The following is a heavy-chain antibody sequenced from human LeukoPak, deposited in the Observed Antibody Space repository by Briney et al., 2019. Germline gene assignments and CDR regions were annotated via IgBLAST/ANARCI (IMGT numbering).Heavy chain of an antibody. J-gene: IGHJ4*02. CDR2: INHSGST. CDR3: ARHPNASNIAAAGSFDY. V-gene: IGHV4-34*01. Sequence: PSETLSLTCAVYSGSFSGYYWSWIRQPPGKGLEWIGEINHSGSTNYNPSLKSRVTISVDTSKNQFSLKLSSVTAADTAVYYCARHPNASNIAAAGSFDYWGQGTLVTVSS. D-gene: IGHD6-13*01. CDR1: SGSFSGYY.